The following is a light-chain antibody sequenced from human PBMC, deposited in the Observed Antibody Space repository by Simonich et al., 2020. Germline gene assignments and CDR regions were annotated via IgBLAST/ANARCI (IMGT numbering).Light chain of an antibody. Sequence: QSALTQPPSASGSPGQSVTLSCTGTSSDVGGYNYVSWYQQHPGKAPNLIVYEVSTGPSGVPVRFSGSKSGNSASLTVSGLQAEDEADYYCSSYAGSNNFVVFGGGTKLTVL. V-gene: IGLV2-8*01. J-gene: IGLJ2*01. CDR1: SSDVGGYNY. CDR2: EVS. CDR3: SSYAGSNNFVV.